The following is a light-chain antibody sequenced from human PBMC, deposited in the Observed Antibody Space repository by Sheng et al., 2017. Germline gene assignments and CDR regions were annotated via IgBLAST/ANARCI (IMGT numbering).Light chain of an antibody. V-gene: IGLV8-61*01. CDR1: SGSVSTSYY. Sequence: QTVVTQEPSFSVSPGGTVTLTCGLSSGSVSTSYYPRWYQQTPGQAPRTLIYSTNIRSSGVPDRFSGSILGNKAALTITGAQADDESDYYCVLYMGSGTVVFGGGTKLTVL. CDR2: STN. CDR3: VLYMGSGTVV. J-gene: IGLJ2*01.